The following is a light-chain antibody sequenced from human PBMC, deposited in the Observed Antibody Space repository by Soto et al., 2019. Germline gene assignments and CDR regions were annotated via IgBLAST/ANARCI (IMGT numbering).Light chain of an antibody. Sequence: IVVTQSPDSLSLSPGERATLSCRASQSVYTYLAWYQQRPGQAPRLLIYDTSNRATGIPARFSGSGSGTDFTLTIISLEPEDFAVYYCQQRSNWPLTFGGGTRVEIK. V-gene: IGKV3-11*01. J-gene: IGKJ4*01. CDR3: QQRSNWPLT. CDR2: DTS. CDR1: QSVYTY.